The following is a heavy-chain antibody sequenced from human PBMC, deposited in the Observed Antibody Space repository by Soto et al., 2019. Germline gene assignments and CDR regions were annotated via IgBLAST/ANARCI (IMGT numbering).Heavy chain of an antibody. CDR1: GGSISSYS. J-gene: IGHJ4*02. CDR2: IYYSGST. Sequence: SETLSLTCTVSGGSISSYSRSWIRQPPGKGLEWIGYIYYSGSTNSNPSPTSRVTISVDTSKNQSSLKLSSVTAADTAVYYCALAGRGGGVSYFDYWGQGTLVTVSS. V-gene: IGHV4-59*01. D-gene: IGHD2-21*01. CDR3: ALAGRGGGVSYFDY.